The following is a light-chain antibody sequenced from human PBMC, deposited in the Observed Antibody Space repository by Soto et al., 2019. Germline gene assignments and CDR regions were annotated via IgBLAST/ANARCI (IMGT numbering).Light chain of an antibody. Sequence: DIQMTQSPSSVSASVGDRVTITCRASQGISSLLAWYQVKAGKAPKFLIYAASSLQSGVPKRFRGSGSGTDFTLTISSLQPEDFETYYCQQANSFPLTLGGGTNVDIK. CDR2: AAS. CDR1: QGISSL. J-gene: IGKJ4*01. CDR3: QQANSFPLT. V-gene: IGKV1-12*01.